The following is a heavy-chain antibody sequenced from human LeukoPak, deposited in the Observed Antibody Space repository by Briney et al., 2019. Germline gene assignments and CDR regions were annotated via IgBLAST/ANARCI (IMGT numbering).Heavy chain of an antibody. V-gene: IGHV5-51*01. Sequence: GESLKISCKGSGYSFTSYWIAWVRQMPGKGLEWMGIIYPGDSDTGYSPSFQGQVTISADKSISTAYLQWSSLKASDTAMYYCARPEGDSSSWYYFDYWGQGTLVTVSS. CDR3: ARPEGDSSSWYYFDY. D-gene: IGHD6-13*01. CDR2: IYPGDSDT. CDR1: GYSFTSYW. J-gene: IGHJ4*02.